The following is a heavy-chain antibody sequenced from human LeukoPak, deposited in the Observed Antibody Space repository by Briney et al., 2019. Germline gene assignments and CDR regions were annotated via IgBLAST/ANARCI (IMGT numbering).Heavy chain of an antibody. CDR2: IYYSGST. D-gene: IGHD4-17*01. V-gene: IGHV4-59*01. CDR3: ARVIFSGDSNWFDP. CDR1: GGSISSYY. J-gene: IGHJ5*02. Sequence: PSETLSLTCTVSGGSISSYYWSWIRQPPGKGLEWIGYIYYSGSTNYNPSLKSRVTISVDTSKNQFSLKLSSVTAADTAVYYCARVIFSGDSNWFDPWGQGTRVTVSS.